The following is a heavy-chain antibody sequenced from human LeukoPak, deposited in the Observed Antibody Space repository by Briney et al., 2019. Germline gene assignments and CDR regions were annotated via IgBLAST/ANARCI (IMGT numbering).Heavy chain of an antibody. D-gene: IGHD3-10*01. V-gene: IGHV3-53*01. J-gene: IGHJ4*02. CDR2: IYSGGST. Sequence: GGSLRLSCAASGFTVGSNYMSWVRQAPGKGLEWVSVIYSGGSTYYADSVKGRFTISRDNSKNTLYLQMNSLRTEDTAVYYCAREGNTMVRGVTETTDYWGQGTLVTVSS. CDR3: AREGNTMVRGVTETTDY. CDR1: GFTVGSNY.